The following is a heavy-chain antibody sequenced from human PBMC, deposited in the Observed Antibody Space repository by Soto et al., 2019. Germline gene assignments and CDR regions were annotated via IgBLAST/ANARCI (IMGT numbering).Heavy chain of an antibody. Sequence: SVKVSCKASGGTFSSYAISWVRQAPGQGLEWMGGIIPIFGTANYAQKFQGRVTITADESTSTAYMELSSLRSEDTAVYYCARGGGGDAGFFLGRLVSHKAFDIWGQETMVTVS. CDR2: IIPIFGTA. J-gene: IGHJ3*02. V-gene: IGHV1-69*13. D-gene: IGHD2-21*02. CDR1: GGTFSSYA. CDR3: ARGGGGDAGFFLGRLVSHKAFDI.